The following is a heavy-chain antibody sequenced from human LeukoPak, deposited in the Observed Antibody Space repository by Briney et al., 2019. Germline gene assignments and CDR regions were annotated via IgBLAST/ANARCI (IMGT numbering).Heavy chain of an antibody. D-gene: IGHD3-22*01. CDR3: AKEVPYDSSGYFWLFDY. J-gene: IGHJ4*02. CDR2: ISGSGGST. V-gene: IGHV3-23*01. Sequence: GGSLRLSCAASGFTFSSYAMSWVRRAPGKGLEWVSAISGSGGSTYYADSVKGRFTISRDNSKNTLYLQMNSLRAEDTAVYYCAKEVPYDSSGYFWLFDYWGQGTLVTVSS. CDR1: GFTFSSYA.